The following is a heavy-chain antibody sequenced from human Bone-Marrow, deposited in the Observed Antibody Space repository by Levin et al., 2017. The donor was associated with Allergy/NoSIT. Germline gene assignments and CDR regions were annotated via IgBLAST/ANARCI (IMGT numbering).Heavy chain of an antibody. CDR1: GGYISSGVYS. Sequence: KPGGSLRLSCAVSGGYISSGVYSWSWIRQPPGKGLEWIGYIHHTGSTYYNPSLKSRGTISLDRSNNQFSLRLTSVTAADTAVYYCARGGTGEWRFFDYWGQGTLVTVSS. V-gene: IGHV4-30-2*01. CDR2: IHHTGST. J-gene: IGHJ4*02. CDR3: ARGGTGEWRFFDY. D-gene: IGHD7-27*01.